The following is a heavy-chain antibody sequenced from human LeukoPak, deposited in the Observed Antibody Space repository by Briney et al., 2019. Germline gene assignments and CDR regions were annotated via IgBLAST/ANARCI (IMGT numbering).Heavy chain of an antibody. CDR2: ISAYNGNT. CDR1: GYTFTSYG. D-gene: IGHD5-18*01. CDR3: AVIWGYSYGPDAFDI. V-gene: IGHV1-18*01. J-gene: IGHJ3*02. Sequence: VASVTVSCKASGYTFTSYGISWVRQAPGQGLEWMGWISAYNGNTNYAQKLQGRVTMTTDTSTSTAYMELRSLRSDDTAVYYCAVIWGYSYGPDAFDIWGQGTMVTVSS.